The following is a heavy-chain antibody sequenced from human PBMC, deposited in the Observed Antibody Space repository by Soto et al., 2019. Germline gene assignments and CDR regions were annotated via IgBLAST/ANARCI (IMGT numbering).Heavy chain of an antibody. CDR3: ARGPRLQDKEYRYGLDV. CDR1: GASIISSGYY. V-gene: IGHV4-31*03. D-gene: IGHD1-1*01. CDR2: IYYSGST. J-gene: IGHJ6*02. Sequence: PSETLSLTCTVSGASIISSGYYWSWIRQHPGKGLEWIGYIYYSGSTYNNPSLKGRVTVSVDTSKNQASLRLTSVTAADTAVYYGARGPRLQDKEYRYGLDVWGQGTTVTVSS.